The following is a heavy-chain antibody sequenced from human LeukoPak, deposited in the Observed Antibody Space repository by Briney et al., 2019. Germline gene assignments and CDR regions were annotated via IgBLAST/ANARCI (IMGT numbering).Heavy chain of an antibody. CDR2: ISGSGGST. CDR1: GFTFSNYA. D-gene: IGHD5-18*01. J-gene: IGHJ4*02. Sequence: GGSLRLSCAASGFTFSNYAMSWVRQAPGKGLEWVSVISGSGGSTYYVDSVQGRFTISRDNSKNTLYLQMNSLRAEDTAVYYCAKGLGYSYGYYFDYWGQGTLVTVSS. V-gene: IGHV3-23*01. CDR3: AKGLGYSYGYYFDY.